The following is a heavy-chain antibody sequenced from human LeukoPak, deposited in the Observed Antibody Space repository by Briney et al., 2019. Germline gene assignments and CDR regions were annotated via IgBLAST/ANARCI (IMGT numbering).Heavy chain of an antibody. V-gene: IGHV4-4*07. D-gene: IGHD6-13*01. Sequence: KPSETLSLTCTVSGGSISSYYWSWIRQPAGKGLEWIGRIYTSGSTNYNPSLKSRVTMSVDTSKNQFPLKLSSVTAADTAVYYCARDLDSYSSTWYPYSSGWYLDYWGQGTLVTVSS. CDR1: GGSISSYY. CDR3: ARDLDSYSSTWYPYSSGWYLDY. CDR2: IYTSGST. J-gene: IGHJ4*02.